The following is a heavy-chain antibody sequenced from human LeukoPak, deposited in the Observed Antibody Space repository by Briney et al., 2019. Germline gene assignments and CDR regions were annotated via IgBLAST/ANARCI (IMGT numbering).Heavy chain of an antibody. J-gene: IGHJ4*02. Sequence: QPGGSLRLSCAASGFTFSSYAMHWVRQAPGKGLEWVAVISYDGSNKYYADSVKGRFTISRDNSKNTLYLQMNSLRAEDTAVYYCARGGGGVAAAGILTWGSPFDYWGQGTLVTVSS. CDR1: GFTFSSYA. CDR3: ARGGGGVAAAGILTWGSPFDY. CDR2: ISYDGSNK. V-gene: IGHV3-30-3*01. D-gene: IGHD6-13*01.